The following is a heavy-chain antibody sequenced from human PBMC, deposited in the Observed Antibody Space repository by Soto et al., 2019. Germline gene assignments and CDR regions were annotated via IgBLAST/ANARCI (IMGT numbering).Heavy chain of an antibody. CDR1: GFTFSSYA. V-gene: IGHV3-23*01. Sequence: GGSLRLSCAASGFTFSSYAMSWVRQAPGKGLEWVSAISGSGGSTYYADSVKGRFTISRDNSKNTLYLQMNSLRAEDTAVYYCAKTNERYSSSQPLDYWGQGTLVTVSS. CDR2: ISGSGGST. J-gene: IGHJ4*02. D-gene: IGHD6-6*01. CDR3: AKTNERYSSSQPLDY.